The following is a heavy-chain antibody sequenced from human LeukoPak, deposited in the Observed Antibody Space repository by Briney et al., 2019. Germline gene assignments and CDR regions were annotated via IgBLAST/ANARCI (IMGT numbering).Heavy chain of an antibody. Sequence: ASVKVSCKASGYTFTSYYMHWVRQAPGQGLEWMGIINPGDGSTSYTQKFQGRVTMTRDTFTSTVFLDLSSLRSEDTAVYYCARDPNDILTGPPGYWGQGTLVTVSS. D-gene: IGHD3-9*01. J-gene: IGHJ4*02. CDR3: ARDPNDILTGPPGY. CDR2: INPGDGST. V-gene: IGHV1-46*01. CDR1: GYTFTSYY.